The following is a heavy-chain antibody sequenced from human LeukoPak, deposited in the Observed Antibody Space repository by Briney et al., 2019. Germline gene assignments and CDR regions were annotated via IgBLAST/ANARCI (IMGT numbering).Heavy chain of an antibody. CDR2: IKQDESEK. CDR3: ARDRGYCGSTSCPHYYYGMDV. J-gene: IGHJ6*02. V-gene: IGHV3-7*01. Sequence: GGSLRLSCAASGFTFSSFWMSWVRQAPGKGLEWAANIKQDESEKYYVDSVKGRFTISRDNAKNSLYLQMNSLRAEDTAVYYCARDRGYCGSTSCPHYYYGMDVWGQGTTVTVSS. CDR1: GFTFSSFW. D-gene: IGHD2-2*01.